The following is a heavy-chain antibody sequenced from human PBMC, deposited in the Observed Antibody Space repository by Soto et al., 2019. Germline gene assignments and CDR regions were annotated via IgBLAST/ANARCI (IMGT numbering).Heavy chain of an antibody. J-gene: IGHJ4*02. D-gene: IGHD3-9*01. CDR1: GGSISSYY. V-gene: IGHV4-59*01. Sequence: SETLSLTCTVSGGSISSYYWSWIRQSPGKGLEWIGYIYYSGSTNYNPSLKSRVTISVDTSKNQFSLKLSSVTAADTAVYYCARGIRYYDILTGYPNFDYWGQGTLVTVSS. CDR3: ARGIRYYDILTGYPNFDY. CDR2: IYYSGST.